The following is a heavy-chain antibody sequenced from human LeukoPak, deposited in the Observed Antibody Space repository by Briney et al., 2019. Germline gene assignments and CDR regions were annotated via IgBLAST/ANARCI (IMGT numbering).Heavy chain of an antibody. V-gene: IGHV1-69*01. Sequence: SVKVSCKASGGTFRSFAISWVRQAPGQGLEWMGGIIPIFRTANYAQKFQGRVTITADGSTSTAYMELSSLRSEDTAVYYCARALRYYSDSSGYAFDYWGQGTLVTVSS. CDR1: GGTFRSFA. D-gene: IGHD3-22*01. CDR3: ARALRYYSDSSGYAFDY. J-gene: IGHJ4*02. CDR2: IIPIFRTA.